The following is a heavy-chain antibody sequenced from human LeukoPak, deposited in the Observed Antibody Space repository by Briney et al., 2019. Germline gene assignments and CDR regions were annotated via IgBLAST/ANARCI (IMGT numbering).Heavy chain of an antibody. CDR2: FDPEDGET. D-gene: IGHD3-10*01. CDR3: ATSTMVRGVIYYFDY. J-gene: IGHJ4*02. V-gene: IGHV1-24*01. Sequence: ASVKVSCKVSGYTLTELSMHWVRQAPGKGLEWMGGFDPEDGETIYAQKFQGRVTMTEDTSTDTAYMELCSLRSEDTAVYYCATSTMVRGVIYYFDYWGQGTLVTVSS. CDR1: GYTLTELS.